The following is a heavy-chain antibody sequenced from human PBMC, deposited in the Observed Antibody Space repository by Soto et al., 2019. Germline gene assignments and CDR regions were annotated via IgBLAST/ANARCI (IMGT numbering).Heavy chain of an antibody. CDR1: GFTFSSYA. Sequence: EVQLLESGGGLVQPGGSLRLSCAASGFTFSSYAMSWVRQAPGKGLEWVSAISGSGGSTYYADSVKGGFTISRDNSKNTLYLQMNSLRAEDTAVYYCAKAVWRAPLGYMDVWGKGTTVTVSS. D-gene: IGHD3-16*01. V-gene: IGHV3-23*01. J-gene: IGHJ6*03. CDR3: AKAVWRAPLGYMDV. CDR2: ISGSGGST.